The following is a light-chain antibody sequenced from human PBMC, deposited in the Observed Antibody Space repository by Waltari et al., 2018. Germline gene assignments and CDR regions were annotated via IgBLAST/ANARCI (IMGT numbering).Light chain of an antibody. CDR1: QSISRN. Sequence: DIQMTQSPSSLSASVGDRVTITCRASQSISRNLNWFRQKPGKAPKLLIYGTSNLQSGVPSRISGSGSGTEFSLTISSLQPEDFATYYCQQTYSAPRTFGQGTNVEVK. CDR2: GTS. CDR3: QQTYSAPRT. V-gene: IGKV1-39*01. J-gene: IGKJ2*01.